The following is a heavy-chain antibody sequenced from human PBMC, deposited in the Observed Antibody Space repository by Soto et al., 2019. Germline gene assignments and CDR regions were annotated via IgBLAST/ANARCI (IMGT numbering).Heavy chain of an antibody. Sequence: QIQLLQSGAEVKKPGTSVNVSCQASGYTFTTYGIIWVRQAPGQGIEWMGWINPNSGHTNYAQNLKDRATMTTDTSTNTAYMELRNLTSDDTAVYFCARGQVVNFDNWFDPWGQGTLVTVSS. CDR2: INPNSGHT. CDR3: ARGQVVNFDNWFDP. D-gene: IGHD3-22*01. CDR1: GYTFTTYG. V-gene: IGHV1-18*01. J-gene: IGHJ5*02.